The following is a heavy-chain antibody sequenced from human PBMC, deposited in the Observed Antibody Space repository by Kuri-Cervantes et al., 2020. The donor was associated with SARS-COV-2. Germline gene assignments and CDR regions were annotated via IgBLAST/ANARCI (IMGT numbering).Heavy chain of an antibody. J-gene: IGHJ4*02. V-gene: IGHV3-23*01. D-gene: IGHD2-21*02. CDR3: ANLIVVVAATDY. Sequence: SLIISCAASGFTFSSYAMGWVRQAPGKGLEWGTDISDSGGNTYYADSVKGRFTIARDNSKNTLYLQMNSPRAEDTALYYCANLIVVVAATDYWGQGTLVTVSS. CDR2: ISDSGGNT. CDR1: GFTFSSYA.